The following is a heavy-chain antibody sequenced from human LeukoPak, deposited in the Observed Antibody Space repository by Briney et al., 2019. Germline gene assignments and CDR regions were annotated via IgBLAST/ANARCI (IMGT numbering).Heavy chain of an antibody. CDR3: ARRPHLRYCSGGSCPVSFDY. V-gene: IGHV4-34*01. CDR1: GGSFSGYY. J-gene: IGHJ4*02. CDR2: INHSGST. Sequence: SETLSLTCAVYGGSFSGYYWSWIRQPPGKGLEWIGEINHSGSTNYNPSLKSRVTISVDTSKNQFSLKLSSVTAADPAVYYCARRPHLRYCSGGSCPVSFDYWGQGTLVTVSS. D-gene: IGHD2-15*01.